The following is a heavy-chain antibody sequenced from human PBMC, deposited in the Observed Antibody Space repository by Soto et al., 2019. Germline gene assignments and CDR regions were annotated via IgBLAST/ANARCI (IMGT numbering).Heavy chain of an antibody. CDR3: AKDLFRRGPLFDY. Sequence: EVQLLESGGGLVQPGGSLRLSCAASGFTFSSYAMNWVRQAPGKGLEWVSAISGSGGSTCYADSVKGRFTISRDNSKNTLYLQMNSLRAEDTAVYYCAKDLFRRGPLFDYWGQGTLVTVSS. V-gene: IGHV3-23*01. CDR1: GFTFSSYA. D-gene: IGHD3-16*01. J-gene: IGHJ4*02. CDR2: ISGSGGST.